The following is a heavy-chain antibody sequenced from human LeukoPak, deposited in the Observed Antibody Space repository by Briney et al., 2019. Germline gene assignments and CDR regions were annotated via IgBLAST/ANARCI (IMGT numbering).Heavy chain of an antibody. D-gene: IGHD1-26*01. Sequence: GGSLRLSCAASGFTFSSYEMNWVRQAPGRGLEWVSYISSSGSTIYYADSVTGRFTISRDNAKNTLYLQMNSLRAEDTAVYYCASSVGAAYYFDYWGQGTLVTVSS. J-gene: IGHJ4*02. CDR3: ASSVGAAYYFDY. V-gene: IGHV3-48*03. CDR1: GFTFSSYE. CDR2: ISSSGSTI.